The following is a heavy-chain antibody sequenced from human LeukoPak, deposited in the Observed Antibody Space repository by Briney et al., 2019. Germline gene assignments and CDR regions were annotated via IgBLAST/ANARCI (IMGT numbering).Heavy chain of an antibody. J-gene: IGHJ4*02. Sequence: PGRSLRLSCAASGFTFSSYGMHWVRQAPGKGLEWVAVISYDGSNKYYADSVKGRFTISRDNSKNTLYLQMNSLRAEDTAVYYCAKNRNYYDSSFDYWGQGTLVTVSS. D-gene: IGHD3-22*01. V-gene: IGHV3-30*18. CDR3: AKNRNYYDSSFDY. CDR2: ISYDGSNK. CDR1: GFTFSSYG.